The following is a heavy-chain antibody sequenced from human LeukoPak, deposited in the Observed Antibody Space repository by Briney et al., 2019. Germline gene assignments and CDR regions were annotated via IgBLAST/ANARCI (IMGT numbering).Heavy chain of an antibody. CDR3: ARDRGDYCSGGSCYSYWYFDL. CDR1: GGSISSYY. Sequence: PSETLSFTCTGSGGSISSYYWSWIRQPPGKGLEWIGYIYYSGSTNYNPSLKSRVTISVDTSKNQFSLKLSSVTAADTAVYYCARDRGDYCSGGSCYSYWYFDLWGRGTLVTVSS. J-gene: IGHJ2*01. CDR2: IYYSGST. D-gene: IGHD2-15*01. V-gene: IGHV4-59*01.